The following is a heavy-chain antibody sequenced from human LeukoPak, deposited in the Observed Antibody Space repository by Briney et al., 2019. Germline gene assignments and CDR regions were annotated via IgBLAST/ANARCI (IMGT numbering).Heavy chain of an antibody. J-gene: IGHJ4*02. Sequence: GGSLRLSCAASGFTLSSYSMNWVRQAPGKGLEWVSSISSTSSYIYYADSVKGRFTVSRDNAENSLCLQMNSLRAEDTAVYYCARDRTIGVGGTEFDSWGQGTLVTVSS. CDR2: ISSTSSYI. CDR1: GFTLSSYS. CDR3: ARDRTIGVGGTEFDS. D-gene: IGHD6-13*01. V-gene: IGHV3-21*01.